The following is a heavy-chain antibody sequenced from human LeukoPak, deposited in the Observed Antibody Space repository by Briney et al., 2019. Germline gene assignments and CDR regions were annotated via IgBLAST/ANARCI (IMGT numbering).Heavy chain of an antibody. Sequence: PGGSLRLSCAASGFTFDDYGMSWVRQAPGKGLEWVSGINWNGGSTGYADSVKGRFTISRDNAKNSLYLQMNSLRAEDTAVYYCAKQSRATVSIINFDYWGQGTLVTVSS. CDR3: AKQSRATVSIINFDY. J-gene: IGHJ4*02. D-gene: IGHD2/OR15-2a*01. V-gene: IGHV3-20*04. CDR1: GFTFDDYG. CDR2: INWNGGST.